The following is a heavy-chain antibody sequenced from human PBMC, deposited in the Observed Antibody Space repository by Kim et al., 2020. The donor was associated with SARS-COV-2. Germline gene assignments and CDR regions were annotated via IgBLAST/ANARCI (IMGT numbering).Heavy chain of an antibody. CDR3: ARATSRAAAGYYYYYGMDV. D-gene: IGHD6-13*01. V-gene: IGHV4-34*01. CDR1: GGSFSGYY. Sequence: SETLSLTCAVYGGSFSGYYWSWIRQPPGKGLEWIGEINHSGSTNYNPSLKSRVTISVDTSKNQFSLKLSSVTAADTAVYYCARATSRAAAGYYYYYGMDVWGQGTTVTVSS. CDR2: INHSGST. J-gene: IGHJ6*02.